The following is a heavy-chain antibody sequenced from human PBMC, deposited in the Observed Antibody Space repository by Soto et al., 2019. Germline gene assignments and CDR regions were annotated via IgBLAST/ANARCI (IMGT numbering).Heavy chain of an antibody. CDR1: GYSFTSYW. CDR3: ASRYCSSTSCYDDAFDI. V-gene: IGHV5-10-1*01. D-gene: IGHD2-2*01. CDR2: IDPSDSYT. Sequence: PGESLKISCKGSGYSFTSYWISWVRQMPGKGLEWMGRIDPSDSYTNYSPSFQGHVTISADKSISTAYLQWSSLKASDTAMYYCASRYCSSTSCYDDAFDIWGQGTMVTVS. J-gene: IGHJ3*02.